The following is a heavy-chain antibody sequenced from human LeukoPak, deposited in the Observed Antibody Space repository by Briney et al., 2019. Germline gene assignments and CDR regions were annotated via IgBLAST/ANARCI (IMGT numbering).Heavy chain of an antibody. D-gene: IGHD3-10*01. CDR1: GFSFSSYW. Sequence: GGSLRLSCAASGFSFSSYWMNWVRQAPGKGLEWVANIKQDGGEKYYVDSLAGRFTISRDNAKNSLYLQMNSLRAEDTAVYYCARWIGGSDYWGQGTLVTVSS. V-gene: IGHV3-7*01. CDR3: ARWIGGSDY. J-gene: IGHJ4*02. CDR2: IKQDGGEK.